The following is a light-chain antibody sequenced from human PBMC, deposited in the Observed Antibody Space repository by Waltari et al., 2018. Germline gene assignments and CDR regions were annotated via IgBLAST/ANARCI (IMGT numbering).Light chain of an antibody. Sequence: SVLTQTPSVSAAPGQRVTISCPGSTSHIGKNYVSWYQQLPGAAPKLLISDDHKRPSGTPDRFSGSKSGTSATLAITGLQTEDEADYFCGAWDGSLTLYVFGPGTRVTVL. J-gene: IGLJ1*01. CDR1: TSHIGKNY. CDR2: DDH. V-gene: IGLV1-51*01. CDR3: GAWDGSLTLYV.